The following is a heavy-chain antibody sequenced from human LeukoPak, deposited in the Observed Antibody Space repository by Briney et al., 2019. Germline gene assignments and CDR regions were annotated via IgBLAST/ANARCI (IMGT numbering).Heavy chain of an antibody. CDR1: GGTFSSYA. CDR3: AVSGYCSSTSCSFDY. J-gene: IGHJ4*02. Sequence: GSSVKVSCKASGGTFSSYAISWVRQAPGQGLEWMGGIIPIFGTANYAQKFQGRVTITADESTSTAYVELSSLRSEDTAVYYCAVSGYCSSTSCSFDYWGQGTLVTVSS. CDR2: IIPIFGTA. V-gene: IGHV1-69*01. D-gene: IGHD2-2*01.